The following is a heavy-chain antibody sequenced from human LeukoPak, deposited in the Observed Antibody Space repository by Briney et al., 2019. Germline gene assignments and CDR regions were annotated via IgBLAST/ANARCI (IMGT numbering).Heavy chain of an antibody. CDR2: ICSGGST. CDR3: ARVGTGDVDY. J-gene: IGHJ4*02. V-gene: IGHV3-53*01. D-gene: IGHD7-27*01. CDR1: GFTVSNNY. Sequence: GGSLRLSCAASGFTVSNNYMSWVRQAPGKGLELVSVICSGGSTRYADSVKGRFTISRDNSKNTVYLQMNNLRAEDTAMYYCARVGTGDVDYWGQGTLVTVSS.